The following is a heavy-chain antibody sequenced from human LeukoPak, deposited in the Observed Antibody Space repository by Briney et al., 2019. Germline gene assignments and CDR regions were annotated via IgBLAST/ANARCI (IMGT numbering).Heavy chain of an antibody. J-gene: IGHJ5*02. V-gene: IGHV1-69*13. CDR2: IIPIFGTA. CDR3: ARELGSYPST. CDR1: GYTFTSYG. Sequence: GASVKVSCKASGYTFTSYGISWVRQAPGQGLEWMGGIIPIFGTANYAQKFQGRVTITADESTSTAYMELSSLRSEDTAVYYCARELGSYPSTWGQGTLVTVSS. D-gene: IGHD1-26*01.